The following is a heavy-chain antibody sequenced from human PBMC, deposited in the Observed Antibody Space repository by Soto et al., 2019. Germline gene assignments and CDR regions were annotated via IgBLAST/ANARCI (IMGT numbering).Heavy chain of an antibody. D-gene: IGHD4-4*01. V-gene: IGHV3-72*01. Sequence: PGGSLRLSCAASGFTLIDHFMEWGRQAPGKGLEWVGRTKHKAASYTTDYAASVNGRFTISRDDSKNSLYLQMNSLKTEGTAMYYCVTLQFSRWFYWGLGTLVTVSS. CDR2: TKHKAASYTT. CDR1: GFTLIDHF. J-gene: IGHJ4*02. CDR3: VTLQFSRWFY.